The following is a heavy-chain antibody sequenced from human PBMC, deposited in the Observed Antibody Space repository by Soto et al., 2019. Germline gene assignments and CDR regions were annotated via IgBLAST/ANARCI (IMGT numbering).Heavy chain of an antibody. D-gene: IGHD3-22*01. CDR3: ASVDPRGVAVVPED. CDR2: ISGFNGQT. Sequence: ASVKLSWTASRNAHWWHGLSWVRPATGQGLEWMGWISGFNGQTNYALKFQGRVTLTTDTSTSTAYMELRSLRSDDTAVDFCASVDPRGVAVVPEDLGQATLVTLSS. CDR1: RNAHWWHG. V-gene: IGHV1-18*01. J-gene: IGHJ4*02.